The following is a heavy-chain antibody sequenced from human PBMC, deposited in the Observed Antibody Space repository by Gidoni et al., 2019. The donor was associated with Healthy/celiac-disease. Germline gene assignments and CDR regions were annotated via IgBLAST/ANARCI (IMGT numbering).Heavy chain of an antibody. CDR1: GLTFSSYS. J-gene: IGHJ4*02. CDR2: ISSSSSTI. D-gene: IGHD2-15*01. CDR3: ARGPRLTYSYFDY. Sequence: EVQLVEYGGGLVQPGGSLRRSCAASGLTFSSYSMNWVRQAPGKGLEGVSYISSSSSTIYYADSVKGRFTISRDNAKNSLYLQMNSLRAEDTAVYYCARGPRLTYSYFDYWGQGTLVTVSS. V-gene: IGHV3-48*01.